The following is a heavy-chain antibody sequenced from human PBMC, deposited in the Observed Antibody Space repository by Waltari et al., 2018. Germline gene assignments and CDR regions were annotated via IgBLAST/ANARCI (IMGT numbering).Heavy chain of an antibody. CDR3: ARGGITGLGY. Sequence: QVQLQESGPGLVKPSETLSLTCTVSGGSISSYSWSWIRQPPGKGLEWIGYIYYSGSTNYNPSLKSRVTISVDTSKNQFSLKLSSVTAADTAVYYCARGGITGLGYWGQGTLVTVSS. CDR2: IYYSGST. V-gene: IGHV4-59*01. CDR1: GGSISSYS. J-gene: IGHJ4*02.